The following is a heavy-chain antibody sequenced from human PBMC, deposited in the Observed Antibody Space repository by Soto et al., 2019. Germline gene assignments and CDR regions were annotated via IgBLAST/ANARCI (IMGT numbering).Heavy chain of an antibody. D-gene: IGHD3-3*01. V-gene: IGHV4-34*01. Sequence: PSETLSLTCAVYGGSFSGYYWSWIRQPPGKGLEWIGEINHSGSTNYNPSLKSRVTISVDTSKNQFSLKLSSVTAADTAVYYCVRRRYYDFWSGYLTNYYYYYGMDTWGLGTTVTVSS. J-gene: IGHJ6*04. CDR3: VRRRYYDFWSGYLTNYYYYYGMDT. CDR2: INHSGST. CDR1: GGSFSGYY.